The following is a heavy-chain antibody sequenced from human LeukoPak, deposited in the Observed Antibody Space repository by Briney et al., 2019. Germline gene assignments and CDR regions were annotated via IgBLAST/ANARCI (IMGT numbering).Heavy chain of an antibody. J-gene: IGHJ5*02. Sequence: SKTLSLTCTVSGGSISSYYWSWIRQPPGKGLEWIGYIYYSGSTYYNPSLKSRVTISVDTSKNQFSLKLSSVTAADTAVYYCARPAYCSSTSCYRFDPWGQGTLVTVSS. CDR2: IYYSGST. D-gene: IGHD2-2*02. CDR1: GGSISSYY. V-gene: IGHV4-59*08. CDR3: ARPAYCSSTSCYRFDP.